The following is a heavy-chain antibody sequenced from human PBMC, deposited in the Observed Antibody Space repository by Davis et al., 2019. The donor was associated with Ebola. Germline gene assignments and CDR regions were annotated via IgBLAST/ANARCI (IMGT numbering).Heavy chain of an antibody. CDR3: ARKPNDYNGYPHFDH. V-gene: IGHV5-51*01. Sequence: PGGSLRLSCKASGYKFTNYWIGWVRQMPGKGLEWMGIIYPDDSDPRYSPSFQGQITLSVDKSIRAAFLQWSSLKASDTAMYYCARKPNDYNGYPHFDHWGQGTLVTVSS. J-gene: IGHJ4*02. CDR2: IYPDDSDP. CDR1: GYKFTNYW. D-gene: IGHD5-24*01.